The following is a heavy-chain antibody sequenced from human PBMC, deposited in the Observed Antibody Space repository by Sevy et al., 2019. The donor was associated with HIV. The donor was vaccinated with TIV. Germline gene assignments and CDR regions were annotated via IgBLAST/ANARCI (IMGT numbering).Heavy chain of an antibody. CDR2: ISSSSSTI. V-gene: IGHV3-48*02. CDR3: ARGTSIYYYGSGSLFDY. Sequence: GGSVRLSCAASGFTFSSYSMNWVRQAPGKGLEWVSYISSSSSTIYYADSVKGRFTISRDNAKNSLYLQMNSLRDEDTAVYYCARGTSIYYYGSGSLFDYWGQGTLVTVSS. J-gene: IGHJ4*02. CDR1: GFTFSSYS. D-gene: IGHD3-10*01.